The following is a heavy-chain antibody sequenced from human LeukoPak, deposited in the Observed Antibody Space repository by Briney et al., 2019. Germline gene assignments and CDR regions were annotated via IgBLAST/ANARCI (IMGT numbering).Heavy chain of an antibody. CDR3: ARVRYGSSGYYYPGYAFDI. Sequence: HPGGSLRLSCAASGFTFSSYWMSWVRQAPGKGLEWVANIKQDGSEKYYVDSVKGRFTISRDNAKNSLYLQMNSLRAEDTAVYYCARVRYGSSGYYYPGYAFDIWGQGTMVTVSS. CDR1: GFTFSSYW. V-gene: IGHV3-7*03. CDR2: IKQDGSEK. J-gene: IGHJ3*02. D-gene: IGHD3-22*01.